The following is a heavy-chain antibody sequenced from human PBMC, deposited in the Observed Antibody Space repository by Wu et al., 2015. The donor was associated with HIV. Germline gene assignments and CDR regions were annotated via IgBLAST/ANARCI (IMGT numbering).Heavy chain of an antibody. V-gene: IGHV1-69*12. CDR2: IIPMFGKT. J-gene: IGHJ3*01. CDR3: VRCPQGIIIPAADGRGDTFDV. D-gene: IGHD2-2*01. Sequence: VQLVQSGAEVKKPGSSVKVSCKASGGTFGDYAVSWVRLAPGQRLEWMGGIIPMFGKTHYAEKFQDRVTISADASTGTAYMDLSSLTSEDTAMFHCVRCPQGIIIPAADGRGDTFDVWGQGTAVTVSS. CDR1: GGTFGDYA.